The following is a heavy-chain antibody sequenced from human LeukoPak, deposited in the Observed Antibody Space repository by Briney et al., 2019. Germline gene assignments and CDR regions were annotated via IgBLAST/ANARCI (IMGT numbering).Heavy chain of an antibody. CDR3: TRGRVAVASRPFDY. V-gene: IGHV3-49*04. J-gene: IGHJ4*02. Sequence: GGSLRLSCTASGFTFGDYAMSWVRQAPGKGLEWVGFIRSKAYGGTTEYAASVKGRFTISRDDSKSIAYLQMNSLKTEDTAVYYCTRGRVAVASRPFDYWGQGTLVTVSS. CDR2: IRSKAYGGTT. D-gene: IGHD6-19*01. CDR1: GFTFGDYA.